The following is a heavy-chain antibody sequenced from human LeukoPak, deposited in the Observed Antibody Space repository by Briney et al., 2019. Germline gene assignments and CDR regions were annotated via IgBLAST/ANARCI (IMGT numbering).Heavy chain of an antibody. V-gene: IGHV3-11*06. Sequence: GGSLRLSCAASGFTFSDYYMSWIRQAPGKGLEWVSYISSSSSYTNYADSVKGRFTISRDNAKNSLYLQMNSLRAEDTAVYYCARGTRYYDILTGYQHAAFDIWGQGTMVTVSS. CDR3: ARGTRYYDILTGYQHAAFDI. D-gene: IGHD3-9*01. CDR2: ISSSSSYT. CDR1: GFTFSDYY. J-gene: IGHJ3*02.